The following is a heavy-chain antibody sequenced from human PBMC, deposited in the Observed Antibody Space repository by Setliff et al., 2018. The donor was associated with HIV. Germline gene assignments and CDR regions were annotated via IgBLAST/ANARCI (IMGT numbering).Heavy chain of an antibody. D-gene: IGHD7-27*01. CDR3: ARDTGDGTPHYFDY. J-gene: IGHJ4*02. CDR2: ISSSSSTI. CDR1: GFTFSSYS. V-gene: IGHV3-48*01. Sequence: PGGSLRLSCAASGFTFSSYSMNWVRQAPGKRLEWVSYISSSSSTIYYADSVKGRFTISRDNAKNSLYLQMNSLRAEDTAVYYCARDTGDGTPHYFDYWGQGTLVTVSS.